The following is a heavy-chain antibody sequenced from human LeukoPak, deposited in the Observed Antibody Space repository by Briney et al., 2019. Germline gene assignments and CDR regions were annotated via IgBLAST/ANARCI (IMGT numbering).Heavy chain of an antibody. CDR3: ATGLLWFGEDNYGMDV. Sequence: ASVKVSCKVSGYTLTELSMHWVRQAPGKGLEWMSGFYPEDGETIYAQKFQGRVTMTEDTSTDTAYMELSSLRSEDTAVYYCATGLLWFGEDNYGMDVWGKGTTVTVSS. CDR2: FYPEDGET. V-gene: IGHV1-24*01. D-gene: IGHD3-10*01. CDR1: GYTLTELS. J-gene: IGHJ6*04.